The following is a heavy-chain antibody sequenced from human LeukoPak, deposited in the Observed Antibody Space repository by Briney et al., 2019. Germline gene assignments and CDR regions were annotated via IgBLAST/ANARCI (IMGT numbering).Heavy chain of an antibody. D-gene: IGHD6-19*01. J-gene: IGHJ4*02. V-gene: IGHV4-59*08. CDR1: GXSISNYY. CDR2: IYYSGST. CDR3: ARHEKSSGWYYDY. Sequence: PSETLSLTCTVSGXSISNYYWSGIRQPPGRGRGWIGYIYYSGSTNYNPSLKSRVTISVDTSKNQFSLKLTSVTAADTAVYYCARHEKSSGWYYDYWGQGTLVTVSS.